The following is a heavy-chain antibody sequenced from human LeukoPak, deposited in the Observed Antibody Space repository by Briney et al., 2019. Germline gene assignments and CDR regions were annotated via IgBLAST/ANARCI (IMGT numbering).Heavy chain of an antibody. J-gene: IGHJ6*03. CDR3: ARSKRGAPYYYYMDV. CDR2: IVPIFGLA. V-gene: IGHV1-69*13. Sequence: SVKVSCKASGGTFSRHAMSWVRQAPGQGLQWMGGIVPIFGLANYSPKFQGRVAITADESTTTVYMELTSLRFEDTAVYFCARSKRGAPYYYYMDVWGIGTSVTVSS. D-gene: IGHD2-21*01. CDR1: GGTFSRHA.